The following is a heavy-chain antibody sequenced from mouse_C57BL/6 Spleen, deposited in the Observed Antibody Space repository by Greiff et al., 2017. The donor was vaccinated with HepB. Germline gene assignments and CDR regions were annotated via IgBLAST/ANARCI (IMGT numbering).Heavy chain of an antibody. J-gene: IGHJ2*01. CDR2: IWSGGST. CDR1: GFSLTSYG. Sequence: VHLVESGPGLVQPSQSLSITCTVSGFSLTSYGVHWVRQSPGKGLEWLGVIWSGGSTDYNAAFISRLSISKDNSKSQVFFKMNSLQADDTAIYYCARNPELGRGRYYFDYWGQGTTLTVSS. D-gene: IGHD4-1*01. V-gene: IGHV2-2*01. CDR3: ARNPELGRGRYYFDY.